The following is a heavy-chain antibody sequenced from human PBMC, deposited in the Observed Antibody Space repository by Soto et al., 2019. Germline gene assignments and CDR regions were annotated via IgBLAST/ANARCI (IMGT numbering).Heavy chain of an antibody. CDR2: ISSGSTSV. Sequence: EVQLVESGGGLVQPGGSLRLSCVASGFIFNSYSMNWVRQAPGKGLEWISYISSGSTSVFYADSVKGRFTISRDNAKNSLYLQMNRLRAEDTAVYYCGSSASPAAHWGQGTLVTVSS. CDR3: GSSASPAAH. V-gene: IGHV3-48*01. CDR1: GFIFNSYS. D-gene: IGHD2-2*01. J-gene: IGHJ4*02.